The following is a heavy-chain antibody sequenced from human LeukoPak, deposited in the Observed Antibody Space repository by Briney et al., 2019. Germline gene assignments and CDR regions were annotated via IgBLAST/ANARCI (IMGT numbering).Heavy chain of an antibody. J-gene: IGHJ6*03. Sequence: PSETLSLTCAVSGGSISSSNWWSWVRQPPGKGLEWIGEIYHSGSTNYNPSLKSRVTISVDTSKNQFSLKLSSVTAADTAVYYCARCLVVRGVITYYYYYYMDVWGKGTTVTISS. V-gene: IGHV4-4*02. D-gene: IGHD3-10*01. CDR1: GGSISSSNW. CDR2: IYHSGST. CDR3: ARCLVVRGVITYYYYYYMDV.